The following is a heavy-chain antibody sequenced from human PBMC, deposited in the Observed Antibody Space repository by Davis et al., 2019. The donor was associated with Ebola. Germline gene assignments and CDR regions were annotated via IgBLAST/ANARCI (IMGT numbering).Heavy chain of an antibody. CDR3: AKDISVYWSGYYSGWGMDV. D-gene: IGHD3-3*01. V-gene: IGHV3-43*02. CDR2: ISGDGEFT. CDR1: GFTFDDHV. J-gene: IGHJ6*02. Sequence: GESLKISCEASGFTFDDHVMHWVRQVPGKGPEWVSLISGDGEFTSYAGSVKGRFTISRDNSQNLLNLQMNSLRSEDTAFYYCAKDISVYWSGYYSGWGMDVWGQGTAVTVSS.